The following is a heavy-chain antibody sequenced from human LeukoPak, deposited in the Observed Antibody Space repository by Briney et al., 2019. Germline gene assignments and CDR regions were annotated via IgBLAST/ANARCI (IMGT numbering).Heavy chain of an antibody. CDR2: ISAYNGNT. CDR3: ARDSLGDMYGGRPIEGYYFDY. D-gene: IGHD4-23*01. J-gene: IGHJ4*02. Sequence: ASVKVSCKASGYTFTSYGISWVRQAPGQGLEWMGWISAYNGNTNYAQKLQGRVTMTTDTSTSTAYMELRSLRSDDTAVYYCARDSLGDMYGGRPIEGYYFDYWGQGTLVTVSS. CDR1: GYTFTSYG. V-gene: IGHV1-18*01.